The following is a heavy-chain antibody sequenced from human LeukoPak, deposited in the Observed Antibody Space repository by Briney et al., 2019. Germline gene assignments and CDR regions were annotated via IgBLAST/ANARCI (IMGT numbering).Heavy chain of an antibody. J-gene: IGHJ6*03. Sequence: GESLKISCKGFGYPFTNYWIGWVRQVPGKGLEWMGSIYPGDSDTTYSPSLQGRYTISADKSISTAYLQWSRLKASDTAMYFCARLLRGTAWLQLDFFYYFDVWGKGTAVTVSS. D-gene: IGHD5-24*01. CDR1: GYPFTNYW. V-gene: IGHV5-51*01. CDR2: IYPGDSDT. CDR3: ARLLRGTAWLQLDFFYYFDV.